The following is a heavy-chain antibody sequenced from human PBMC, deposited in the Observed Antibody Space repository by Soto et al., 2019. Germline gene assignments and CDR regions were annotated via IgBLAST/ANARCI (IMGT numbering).Heavy chain of an antibody. J-gene: IGHJ4*02. D-gene: IGHD3-22*01. CDR2: INPNSGGT. Sequence: ASVKVSCKASGYTFTGYYMHWVRQAPGQGLEWMGWINPNSGGTNYAQKFQGWVTMTRDTSISTAYMELSRLRSDDTAVYYCARDYYDSSGHKYVYWGQGTLVTVSS. CDR3: ARDYYDSSGHKYVY. V-gene: IGHV1-2*04. CDR1: GYTFTGYY.